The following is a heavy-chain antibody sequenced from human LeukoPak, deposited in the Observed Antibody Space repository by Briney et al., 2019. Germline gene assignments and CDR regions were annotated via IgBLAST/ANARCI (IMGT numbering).Heavy chain of an antibody. CDR3: ARDYGVFGVVSLYYYMDV. V-gene: IGHV1-2*02. CDR2: INPNSGGT. CDR1: RYTFTGYY. D-gene: IGHD3-3*01. J-gene: IGHJ6*03. Sequence: ASVKVSCKGSRYTFTGYYMHWVRQAPGQGLEWMGWINPNSGGTNYAQKFQGRVTMTRDTSISTAYMELSRLRSDDTAVYYCARDYGVFGVVSLYYYMDVWGKGTTVTVSS.